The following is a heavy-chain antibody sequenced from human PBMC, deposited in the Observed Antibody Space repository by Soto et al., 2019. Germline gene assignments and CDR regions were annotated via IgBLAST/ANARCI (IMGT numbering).Heavy chain of an antibody. CDR2: INHSGTT. D-gene: IGHD3-3*01. CDR3: ARARFDSWSHIYYGLDV. Sequence: PSETLSLTCAVYGGSFSGYSWTWLRQPPGKGLEWIGEINHSGTTDYNPALKSRVTMSADTSKNQFSLRMTSVTAADTAVYYCARARFDSWSHIYYGLDVWGQETTVTVSS. CDR1: GGSFSGYS. V-gene: IGHV4-34*01. J-gene: IGHJ6*02.